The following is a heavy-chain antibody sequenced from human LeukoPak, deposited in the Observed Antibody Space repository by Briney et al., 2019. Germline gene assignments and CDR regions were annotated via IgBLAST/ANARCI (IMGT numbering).Heavy chain of an antibody. CDR1: GYTFTGYY. CDR3: ARDYDFWSGYYWDY. Sequence: GASVKVSCKASGYTFTGYYMHWVRQAPGQGLEWMGRINPNSGGTNYAQKFQGRVTMTRDTSISTAYMELSRLRSDDTAVYYCARDYDFWSGYYWDYWGQGTLVIFSS. D-gene: IGHD3-3*01. V-gene: IGHV1-2*06. J-gene: IGHJ4*02. CDR2: INPNSGGT.